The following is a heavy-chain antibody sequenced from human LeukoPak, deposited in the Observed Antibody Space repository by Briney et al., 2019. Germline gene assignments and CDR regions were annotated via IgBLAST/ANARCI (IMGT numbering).Heavy chain of an antibody. CDR3: VRDFGGSRDY. CDR2: ISWNSGSI. J-gene: IGHJ4*02. D-gene: IGHD3-10*01. V-gene: IGHV3-9*01. CDR1: GFTFDDYA. Sequence: GGSLRLSCAASGFTFDDYAMHWVRQAPGKGLEWVSGISWNSGSIGYADSVKGRFTISRDNAKNTLYLQMDSLRAEDTAVYYCVRDFGGSRDYWGQGTLVIVSS.